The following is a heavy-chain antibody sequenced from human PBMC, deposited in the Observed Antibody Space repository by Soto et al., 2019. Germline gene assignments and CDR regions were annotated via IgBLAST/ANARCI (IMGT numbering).Heavy chain of an antibody. CDR2: IIPIFGTA. CDR1: GGTFSSYA. J-gene: IGHJ3*02. CDR3: ARGTKYSSSFLVAFDI. D-gene: IGHD6-6*01. Sequence: QVQLVQSGAEVKKPGSSVKVSCKASGGTFSSYAISWVRQAPGQGLAWMGGIIPIFGTANYAQKFQGRVSITADESTSTADMELSSLRSEDTAVYYCARGTKYSSSFLVAFDIWGQGTMVTVSS. V-gene: IGHV1-69*01.